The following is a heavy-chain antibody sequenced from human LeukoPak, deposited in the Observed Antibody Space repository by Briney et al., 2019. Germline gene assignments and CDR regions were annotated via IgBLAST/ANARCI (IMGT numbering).Heavy chain of an antibody. J-gene: IGHJ5*02. V-gene: IGHV4-59*01. CDR2: IYYTGST. CDR1: VGSISSFY. Sequence: PSETLSLTCTVPVGSISSFYWSWIRQPPGKGLEWIGYIYYTGSTNYNPSLKSRVTISIDTSKNQFSLRLRSVTAADTAVYYCAKDEGWFDPWGQGTLVTVSS. CDR3: AKDEGWFDP.